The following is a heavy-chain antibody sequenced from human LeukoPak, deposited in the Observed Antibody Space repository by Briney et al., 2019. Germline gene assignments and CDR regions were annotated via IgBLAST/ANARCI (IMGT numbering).Heavy chain of an antibody. CDR2: VYYSGST. V-gene: IGHV4-59*01. CDR1: GGSISTYY. J-gene: IGHJ3*02. Sequence: SETLSLTCTVSGGSISTYYWSWIRQPPGKGLHWIGYVYYSGSTNYNPSLKSRVTISADTSKNQFSLRLSSVTAADTAVYYCARGLSNRKSGRRFDVFEIWGQGTMVTVSS. D-gene: IGHD4-11*01. CDR3: ARGLSNRKSGRRFDVFEI.